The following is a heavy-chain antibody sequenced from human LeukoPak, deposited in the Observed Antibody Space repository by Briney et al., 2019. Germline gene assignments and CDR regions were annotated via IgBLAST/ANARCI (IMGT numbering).Heavy chain of an antibody. CDR2: INHSGDT. V-gene: IGHV4-34*01. J-gene: IGHJ4*02. Sequence: SETLSLTCAVYGESLSGYYWNWIRQPPGKGLEWIGEINHSGDTKYNPSLKSRVTISADTSKNQFSLKLNSVTAADTAVYYCARYRGVVGIDYWGQGTLVTVSS. CDR1: GESLSGYY. D-gene: IGHD2-15*01. CDR3: ARYRGVVGIDY.